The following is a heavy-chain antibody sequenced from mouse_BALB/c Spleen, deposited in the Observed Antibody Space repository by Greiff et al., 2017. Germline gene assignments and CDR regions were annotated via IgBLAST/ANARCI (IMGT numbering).Heavy chain of an antibody. Sequence: QVQLKQPGAELVRPGASVKLSFKASGYTFTSYWINWVKQRPGQGLEWIGNIYPSDSYTNYNQKFKDKATLTVDKSSSTVYMQLSSPTSEDSAVYYCTRTTVVALYYFDYWGQGTTLTVSS. V-gene: IGHV1-69*02. CDR1: GYTFTSYW. D-gene: IGHD1-1*01. J-gene: IGHJ2*01. CDR2: IYPSDSYT. CDR3: TRTTVVALYYFDY.